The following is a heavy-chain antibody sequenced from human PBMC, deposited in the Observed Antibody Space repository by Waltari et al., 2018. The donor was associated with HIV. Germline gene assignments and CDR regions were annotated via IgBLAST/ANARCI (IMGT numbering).Heavy chain of an antibody. V-gene: IGHV4-39*01. CDR2: IYYSGIT. Sequence: QLQLQESGPGLVKPSETLSLTCTVSGGSISSSSYYWGWIRQPPGKGLEWIGSIYYSGITYYNPSLKSRVTISVDTSKNQFSLRLSSVTAADTAVYYCARHSIDSIFGVVISGGWFDPWGQGKMVTVSS. CDR1: GGSISSSSYY. CDR3: ARHSIDSIFGVVISGGWFDP. J-gene: IGHJ5*02. D-gene: IGHD3-3*01.